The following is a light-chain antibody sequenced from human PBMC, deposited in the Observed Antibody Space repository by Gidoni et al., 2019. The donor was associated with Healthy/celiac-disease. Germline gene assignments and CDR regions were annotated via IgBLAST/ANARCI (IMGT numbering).Light chain of an antibody. Sequence: SSLTQPASVSRSPGPSLTISCTGTSSDVGSYNLVSWYQQHPGKAPKLMIYEVSKRPSGVSNRFSGSKSGNTASLTISGLQAEDEADYYCCSYAGSSTFGVFGGGTKLTV. J-gene: IGLJ2*01. V-gene: IGLV2-23*02. CDR3: CSYAGSSTFGV. CDR1: SSDVGSYNL. CDR2: EVS.